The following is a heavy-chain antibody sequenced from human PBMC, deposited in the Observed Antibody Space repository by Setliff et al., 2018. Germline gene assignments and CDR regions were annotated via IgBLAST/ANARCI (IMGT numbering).Heavy chain of an antibody. J-gene: IGHJ6*03. CDR3: AREQWLDPPGYYYMDV. V-gene: IGHV4-4*07. CDR2: IYIGGSA. D-gene: IGHD6-19*01. CDR1: GGSISSYY. Sequence: SETLSLTCTVSGGSISSYYWSWIRQPAGKGLEWIGHIYIGGSANYKPSLKSRVTMSIDTSKNQFSLKPNSVTAADMAVYYCAREQWLDPPGYYYMDVWAKGTTVTVSS.